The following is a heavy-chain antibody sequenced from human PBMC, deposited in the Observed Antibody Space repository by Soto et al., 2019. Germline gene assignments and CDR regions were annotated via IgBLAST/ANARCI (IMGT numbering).Heavy chain of an antibody. V-gene: IGHV4-4*02. CDR3: ARDSGYSYGFLYV. D-gene: IGHD5-18*01. CDR2: IYHSGST. J-gene: IGHJ6*02. CDR1: GGSISSSNW. Sequence: SETLSLTCAVSGGSISSSNWWSWVRQPPGKGLEWIGEIYHSGSTNYNPSLKSRVTISVDKSKNQFSLKLSSVTAADTAVYYCARDSGYSYGFLYVRGQGTTVTVSS.